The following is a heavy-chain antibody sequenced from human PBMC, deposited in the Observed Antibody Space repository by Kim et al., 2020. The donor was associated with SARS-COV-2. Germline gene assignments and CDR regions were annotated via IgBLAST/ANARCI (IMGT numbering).Heavy chain of an antibody. CDR2: ISSSGSTI. CDR3: ARDHAAMVTWNYYYYGMDV. Sequence: GGSLRLSCAASGFTFSSYEMNWVRQAPGKGLEWVSYISSSGSTIYYADSVKGRFTISRDNAKNSLYLQMNSLRAEDTAVYYCARDHAAMVTWNYYYYGMDVWGQGTTVTVSS. J-gene: IGHJ6*02. D-gene: IGHD5-18*01. V-gene: IGHV3-48*03. CDR1: GFTFSSYE.